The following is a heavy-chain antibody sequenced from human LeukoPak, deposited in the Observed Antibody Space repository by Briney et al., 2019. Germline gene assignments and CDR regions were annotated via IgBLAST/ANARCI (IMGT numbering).Heavy chain of an antibody. CDR1: GFTFSSYE. J-gene: IGHJ6*03. Sequence: GGSLRLSCAASGFTFSSYEMNWVRQAPGKGLEWISYISSSGSTIYYADSVKGRFTISRDNAKNSLYLQMNSLRAEDTAVYYCARPHQYYYYMDVWGKGTTVTISS. CDR3: ARPHQYYYYMDV. CDR2: ISSSGSTI. V-gene: IGHV3-48*03.